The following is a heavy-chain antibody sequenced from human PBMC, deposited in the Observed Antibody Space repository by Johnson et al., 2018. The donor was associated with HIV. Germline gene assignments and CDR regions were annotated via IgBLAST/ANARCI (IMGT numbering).Heavy chain of an antibody. V-gene: IGHV3-11*04. D-gene: IGHD1-26*01. CDR2: ISSSGSTI. CDR1: GFTFSDYF. CDR3: ARGRPRWEPLWGGAFDF. Sequence: QVQLVESGGGLVKPGGSLRLSCAASGFTFSDYFMSWFRQAPGKGLEWVSYISSSGSTIYYADSVKGRFTISRDNSKNTLYLQMSSRRAEDTAVYYCARGRPRWEPLWGGAFDFWGQGTMVPVSS. J-gene: IGHJ3*01.